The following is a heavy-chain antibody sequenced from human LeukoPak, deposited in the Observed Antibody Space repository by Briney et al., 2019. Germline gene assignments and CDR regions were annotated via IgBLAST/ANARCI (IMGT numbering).Heavy chain of an antibody. CDR2: IRYDGSNK. CDR3: ARDGTPAFYYYMDV. Sequence: GGSLRLSCAASGFTFSSSGMYWVRQAPGKGLEWVAFIRYDGSNKYYADSVKGRFTISRDNSKNTVHLQMNSLRAEDTAVYFCARDGTPAFYYYMDVWGKGTTVTISS. J-gene: IGHJ6*03. CDR1: GFTFSSSG. V-gene: IGHV3-30*02.